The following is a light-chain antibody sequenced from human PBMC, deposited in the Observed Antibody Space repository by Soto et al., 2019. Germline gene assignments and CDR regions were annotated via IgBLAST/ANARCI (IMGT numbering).Light chain of an antibody. V-gene: IGLV2-14*01. Sequence: QSALTQPASVSGSPGQSITISCTGTSSDVGGYNYVSWYQQHPGKARKLMIYDVSNRPSGVSDRFSGSKSGNTASLTISGLRAEDEADYYCSSYSSSSTLYVFGTGTKVTVL. CDR2: DVS. J-gene: IGLJ1*01. CDR3: SSYSSSSTLYV. CDR1: SSDVGGYNY.